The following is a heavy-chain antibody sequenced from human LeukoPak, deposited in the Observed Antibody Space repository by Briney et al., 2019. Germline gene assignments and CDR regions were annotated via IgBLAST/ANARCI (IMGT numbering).Heavy chain of an antibody. D-gene: IGHD1-1*01. CDR2: ISYDGSNK. Sequence: HAGGSLRLSCAASGFTFSGYPIHWVRQAPGKGLEWVAVISYDGSNKYYADPVKGRFTISRDNAKNSLYLQMNSLRAEDTAVYYCARSQWNPGKTTQTTWGQGTLVTVSS. CDR3: ARSQWNPGKTTQTT. CDR1: GFTFSGYP. J-gene: IGHJ5*02. V-gene: IGHV3-30-3*01.